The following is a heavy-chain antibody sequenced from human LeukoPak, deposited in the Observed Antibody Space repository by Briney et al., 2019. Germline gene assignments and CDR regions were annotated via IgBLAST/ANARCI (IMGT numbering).Heavy chain of an antibody. J-gene: IGHJ5*02. V-gene: IGHV4-34*12. CDR2: VLHTGST. CDR1: GYSLTNHY. CDR3: ARGPAAVHP. D-gene: IGHD6-13*01. Sequence: SETLSLTCAVHGYSLTNHYWIWIRQPPGKGLEWIAEVLHTGSTNCNPSFKSPVTVSVDTSKNQFFLNFTSVTAADTAVYYCARGPAAVHPWGRGILVTVSS.